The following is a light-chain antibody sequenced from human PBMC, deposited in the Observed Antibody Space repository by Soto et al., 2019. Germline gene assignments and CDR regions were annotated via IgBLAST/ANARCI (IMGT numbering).Light chain of an antibody. Sequence: EIVLTQSPVTLSLSPGERATLSCRASQSVSGYLAWYQQKPGQAPRLLIYDVSTRATGIPARFSGTGSGTEFTLTISSLQSEDFALYYCQQYNDWPLTFGQGTKVDIK. CDR1: QSVSGY. CDR2: DVS. J-gene: IGKJ1*01. CDR3: QQYNDWPLT. V-gene: IGKV3-15*01.